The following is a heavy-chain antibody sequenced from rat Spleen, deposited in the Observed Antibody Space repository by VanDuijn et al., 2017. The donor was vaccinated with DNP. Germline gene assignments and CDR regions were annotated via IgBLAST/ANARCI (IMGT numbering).Heavy chain of an antibody. CDR2: INNAGNT. CDR3: AIQLGVFDY. D-gene: IGHD5-1*01. V-gene: IGHV3-3*01. J-gene: IGHJ2*01. Sequence: EVLLQESGPGLVKPSQSLSLTCSVTGYSITSDYRWNWIRKFPGNKLEWMGYINNAGNTNYNPSLKSRFSITSDTSKNQFFLQVNSIGPEDTATYYCAIQLGVFDYWGQGVMVTVSS. CDR1: GYSITSDYR.